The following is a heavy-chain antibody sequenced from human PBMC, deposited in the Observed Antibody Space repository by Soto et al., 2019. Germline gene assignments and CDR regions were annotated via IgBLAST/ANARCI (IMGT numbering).Heavy chain of an antibody. D-gene: IGHD3-10*01. CDR2: ISSSGGNT. Sequence: GSLRISCAASGFTFSTYAMSWVRQAPGKGLEWVSTISSSGGNTYYTDSVKGRFTISRDNSKNTLYLQMNSLRAEDTAIYYCAKRPTSTGFGDPFDIWGQGTMVTVS. V-gene: IGHV3-23*01. J-gene: IGHJ3*02. CDR1: GFTFSTYA. CDR3: AKRPTSTGFGDPFDI.